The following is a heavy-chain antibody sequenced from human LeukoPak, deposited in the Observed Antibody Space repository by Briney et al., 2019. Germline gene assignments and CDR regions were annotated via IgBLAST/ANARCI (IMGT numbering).Heavy chain of an antibody. V-gene: IGHV1-3*01. CDR3: ARLRDHIAAAGTGWFDP. D-gene: IGHD6-13*01. CDR1: GYTFTSYA. J-gene: IGHJ5*02. CDR2: INAGNGNT. Sequence: ASVKVSCKASGYTFTSYAMHWVRQAPGLRLEWMGWINAGNGNTKYSQKFQGRVTITRDTSASTAYMELSSLRSEDTAVYYCARLRDHIAAAGTGWFDPWGQGTLVTVSS.